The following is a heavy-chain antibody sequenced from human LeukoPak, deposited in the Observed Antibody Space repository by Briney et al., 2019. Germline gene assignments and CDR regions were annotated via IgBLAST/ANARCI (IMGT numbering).Heavy chain of an antibody. J-gene: IGHJ4*02. CDR2: ISSSSSYI. CDR3: AGRGSSSWSRSFAFDY. D-gene: IGHD6-13*01. CDR1: GFTFSSYS. Sequence: PGGSLRLSCAASGFTFSSYSMNWVRQAPGKGLEWVSSISSSSSYIYYADSVKGRFTISRDNAKNSLYLQMNSLRAEDTAVYYCAGRGSSSWSRSFAFDYWGQGTLVTVSS. V-gene: IGHV3-21*01.